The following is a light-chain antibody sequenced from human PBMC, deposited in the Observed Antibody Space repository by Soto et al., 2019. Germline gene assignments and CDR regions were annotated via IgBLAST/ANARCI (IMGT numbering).Light chain of an antibody. V-gene: IGKV3-11*01. J-gene: IGKJ1*01. CDR1: KSLSSS. CDR3: QQRVNWPA. CDR2: DAS. Sequence: EIVLTQSPATLSLSPGERATLSCRASKSLSSSLAWYRQKPGQAPRLLIYDASKWAIGIPARFSGSGSGTDFTLTISSLEPEDFAVYYCQQRVNWPAFGQGTKVEIK.